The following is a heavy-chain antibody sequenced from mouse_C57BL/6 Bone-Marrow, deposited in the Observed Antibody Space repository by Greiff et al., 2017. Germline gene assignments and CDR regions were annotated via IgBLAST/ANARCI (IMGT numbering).Heavy chain of an antibody. CDR2: ISGGGGNT. Sequence: DVMLVESGGGLVKPGGSLKLSCAASGFTFSSYTMSWVRQTPEKRLEWVATISGGGGNTYYPDSVKGRFTISRDNAKNTLYLQVSSVRSEDTALYYCARQGRLRHAMDYWGQGTSVTVSS. J-gene: IGHJ4*01. CDR3: ARQGRLRHAMDY. D-gene: IGHD2-4*01. V-gene: IGHV5-9*01. CDR1: GFTFSSYT.